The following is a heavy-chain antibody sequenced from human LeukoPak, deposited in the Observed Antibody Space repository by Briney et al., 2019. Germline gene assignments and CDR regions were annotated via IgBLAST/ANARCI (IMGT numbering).Heavy chain of an antibody. CDR1: GFTFSSYA. D-gene: IGHD4-11*01. Sequence: GRSLRLSCAASGFTFSSYAMSWVRQAPGKGLEWVSAISGDGGNTYYADSVKGRFTISRDNSKNTLYLQMNSLRAEDTARYYCAKPDYSNYFLVDWWGQGTLVTVSS. CDR3: AKPDYSNYFLVDW. V-gene: IGHV3-23*01. J-gene: IGHJ4*02. CDR2: ISGDGGNT.